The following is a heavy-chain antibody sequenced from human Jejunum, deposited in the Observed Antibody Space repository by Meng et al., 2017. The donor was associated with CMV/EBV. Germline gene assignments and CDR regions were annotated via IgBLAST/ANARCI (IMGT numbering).Heavy chain of an antibody. J-gene: IGHJ4*02. CDR3: AARYCSSGSCYGYFDY. V-gene: IGHV3-64*02. CDR1: TFSSYA. CDR2: ISSNGGST. Sequence: TFSSYARRVVRPATGKRLEYVSAISSNGGSTYYADSVEGRFTTSRDNSQNTLHLQMDSLRAENMAVYYCAARYCSSGSCYGYFDYWGQGTLVTVSS. D-gene: IGHD2-15*01.